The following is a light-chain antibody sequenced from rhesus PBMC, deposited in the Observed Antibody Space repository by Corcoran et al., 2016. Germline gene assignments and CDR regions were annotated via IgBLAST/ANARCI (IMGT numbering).Light chain of an antibody. CDR2: TAS. CDR3: LQHKSYPRT. Sequence: DIQMTQSSSSLSASVGDTVTITCRASQDIGRYLNWFQTKPGNAPKLLIYTASSLESGVPSRFSGSGPGTEFTLTISSLQPEDLASYYCLQHKSYPRTFGQGTKVEIK. J-gene: IGKJ1*01. V-gene: IGKV1-28*02. CDR1: QDIGRY.